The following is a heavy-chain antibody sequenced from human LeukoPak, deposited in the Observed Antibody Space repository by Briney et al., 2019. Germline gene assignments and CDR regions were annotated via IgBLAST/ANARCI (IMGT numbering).Heavy chain of an antibody. CDR1: GFIFPTYA. Sequence: GFLRLSCAAPGFIFPTYAMSWVRQAPGKGLEWVANIKQDGSEKYYVDSVKGRFTISRDNAKNSLYLQMNSLRAEDTAVYYCARGGDGYNSDYFDYWGQGTLVTVSS. CDR2: IKQDGSEK. CDR3: ARGGDGYNSDYFDY. D-gene: IGHD5-24*01. V-gene: IGHV3-7*01. J-gene: IGHJ4*02.